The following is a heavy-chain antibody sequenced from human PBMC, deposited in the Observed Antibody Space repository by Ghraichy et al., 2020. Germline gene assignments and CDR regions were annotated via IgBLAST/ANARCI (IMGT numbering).Heavy chain of an antibody. CDR2: MYNSGST. CDR3: ARGGPESCSTSCYFDY. CDR1: GGSISSGGYY. J-gene: IGHJ4*02. Sequence: SLNISCTVSGGSISSGGYYWSWIRQLPGKGLEYIGYMYNSGSTYYNPSLKSRVTISVDTSKNQFSLQLSSVTAADTAVYYCARGGPESCSTSCYFDYWGQGTLVTVSS. V-gene: IGHV4-31*03. D-gene: IGHD2-2*01.